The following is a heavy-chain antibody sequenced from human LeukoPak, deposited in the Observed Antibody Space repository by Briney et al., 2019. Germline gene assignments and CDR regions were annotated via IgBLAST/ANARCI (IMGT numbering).Heavy chain of an antibody. J-gene: IGHJ4*02. CDR2: MNPNSGNT. V-gene: IGHV1-8*01. D-gene: IGHD1-26*01. Sequence: ASVTVSSTASGYTFTIYDINWVRQATGQGLEWMGWMNPNSGNTGYAQKFQGRVTMTRNTSISTAYMELSSLRSEDTAVYYCARRLGATIDYWGQGTLVTVSS. CDR3: ARRLGATIDY. CDR1: GYTFTIYD.